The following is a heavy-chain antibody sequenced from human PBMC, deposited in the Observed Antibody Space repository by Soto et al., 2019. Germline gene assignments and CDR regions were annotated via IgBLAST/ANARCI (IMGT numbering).Heavy chain of an antibody. Sequence: SETLSLTCSVSGGSISSYFLHWFRQAPGKGLEWIGYMYFNESTNYNPSLKSRVTISLDTSKSLFSLKLNSVTAADTAMYYCERDHKEAFDIWGQGTLVTVSS. V-gene: IGHV4-59*01. J-gene: IGHJ3*02. CDR1: GGSISSYF. CDR2: MYFNEST. CDR3: ERDHKEAFDI.